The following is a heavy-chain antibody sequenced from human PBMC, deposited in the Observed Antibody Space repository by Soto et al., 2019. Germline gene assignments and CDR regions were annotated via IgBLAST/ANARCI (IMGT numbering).Heavy chain of an antibody. D-gene: IGHD3-22*01. J-gene: IGHJ4*02. CDR3: ATLTYYYDSSGYYYRY. CDR2: FDPEDGET. Sequence: ASVKVSCKVSGYTLTELSMHWVRQAPGKGLEWMGGFDPEDGETIYAQKFQGRVTMTEDTSTDTAYMELSSLRSEDTAVYYCATLTYYYDSSGYYYRYWGQGTLVTVSS. CDR1: GYTLTELS. V-gene: IGHV1-24*01.